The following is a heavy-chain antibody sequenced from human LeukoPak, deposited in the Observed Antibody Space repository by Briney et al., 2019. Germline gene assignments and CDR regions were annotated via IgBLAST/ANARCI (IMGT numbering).Heavy chain of an antibody. CDR3: ARQWAVAGSFDY. V-gene: IGHV4-4*07. D-gene: IGHD6-19*01. Sequence: NSSETLSLTCTVSGDSISSYYWSWVRQPAGKGLEWIGRIHPSGSTNYNPSLKSRVTLSVDTSKNQFSLKLTSVTAADTAVYYCARQWAVAGSFDYWGQGTLVTVSS. CDR2: IHPSGST. J-gene: IGHJ4*02. CDR1: GDSISSYY.